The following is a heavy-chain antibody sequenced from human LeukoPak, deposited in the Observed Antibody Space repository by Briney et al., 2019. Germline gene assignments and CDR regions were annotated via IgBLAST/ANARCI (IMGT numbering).Heavy chain of an antibody. CDR1: GYTLTELS. J-gene: IGHJ3*02. V-gene: IGHV1-24*01. Sequence: GASVKVSCKVSGYTLTELSMHWVRQAPGKGLEWMGGFDPEDGETIYAQKFQGRVTITADKSTSTAYMELSSLRSEDTAVYYCAREGDGYNFVDIWGQGTMVTVSS. D-gene: IGHD5-24*01. CDR3: AREGDGYNFVDI. CDR2: FDPEDGET.